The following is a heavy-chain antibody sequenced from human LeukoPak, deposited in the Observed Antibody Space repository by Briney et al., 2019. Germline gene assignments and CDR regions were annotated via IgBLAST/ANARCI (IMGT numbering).Heavy chain of an antibody. CDR1: GFTFSSYA. J-gene: IGHJ4*02. D-gene: IGHD1-26*01. Sequence: SGGSLRLSCAASGFTFSSYATHWVRQAPGKGLEYVSAISSNGGSTYYADSVKGRFTISRDNSKNTLYLQMGSLRADDMAVYYCARGRGGSYDYWGQGTLVTVSS. CDR3: ARGRGGSYDY. CDR2: ISSNGGST. V-gene: IGHV3-64*02.